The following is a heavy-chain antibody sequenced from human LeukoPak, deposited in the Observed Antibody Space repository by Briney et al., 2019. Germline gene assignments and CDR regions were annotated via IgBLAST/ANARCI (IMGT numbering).Heavy chain of an antibody. CDR2: ISSSGSTI. CDR3: ARDEYSSSWYARVGFDY. V-gene: IGHV3-48*03. CDR1: GFTFSSYE. J-gene: IGHJ4*02. D-gene: IGHD6-13*01. Sequence: GGTLRISSEASGFTFSSYEMNWIRQAPGKGLERVSYISSSGSTIYYEDSVKGRFTTSRDNAKISLYLQMNSLRAEDTAVYYCARDEYSSSWYARVGFDYWGQGTLVTVSS.